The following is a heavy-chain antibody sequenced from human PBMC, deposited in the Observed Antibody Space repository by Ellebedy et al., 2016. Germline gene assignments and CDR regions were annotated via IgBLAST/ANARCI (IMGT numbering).Heavy chain of an antibody. V-gene: IGHV3-21*01. D-gene: IGHD4-17*01. CDR3: AREVTTVTTLSWFDP. Sequence: GGSLRLXCAASGFTLSDYSMNWVRQAPGKGLEWVSSITSSSSYIFYADSVKGRFTISRDNAKNSLYLQMNSLRAEDTAVYYCAREVTTVTTLSWFDPWGQGTLVTVSS. CDR2: ITSSSSYI. J-gene: IGHJ5*02. CDR1: GFTLSDYS.